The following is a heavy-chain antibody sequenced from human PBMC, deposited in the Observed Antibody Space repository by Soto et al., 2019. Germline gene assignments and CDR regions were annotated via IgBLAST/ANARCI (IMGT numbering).Heavy chain of an antibody. V-gene: IGHV4-39*01. J-gene: IGHJ6*02. CDR3: ARRGRGTYYYDSSGHKDV. Sequence: SETLSLTCTVSGGSISSSSYYWCWIRQPPGKGLEWIGSIYYSGSTYYNPSLKSRVTISVDTSKNQFSLKLSSVTAADTAVYYCARRGRGTYYYDSSGHKDVWGQGTTVTVSS. CDR2: IYYSGST. CDR1: GGSISSSSYY. D-gene: IGHD3-22*01.